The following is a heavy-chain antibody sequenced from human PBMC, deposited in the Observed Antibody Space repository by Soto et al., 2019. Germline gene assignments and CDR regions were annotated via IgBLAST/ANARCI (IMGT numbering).Heavy chain of an antibody. Sequence: QVQLVQSGAEVKKPESSVRVSCKASGGTFNNYAITWVRQAPGQGLEWMGGTIPMFGTTNYAEKFQGRVTLTADESTNTAYMELSSLRSEDTAVYYCTRCGIRYHSIGFYLGIDGMDVWGQGTTVIVSS. CDR1: GGTFNNYA. J-gene: IGHJ6*02. CDR2: TIPMFGTT. CDR3: TRCGIRYHSIGFYLGIDGMDV. V-gene: IGHV1-69*12. D-gene: IGHD3-22*01.